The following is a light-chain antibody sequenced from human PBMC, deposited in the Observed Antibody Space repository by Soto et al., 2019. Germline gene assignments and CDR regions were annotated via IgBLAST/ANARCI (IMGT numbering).Light chain of an antibody. J-gene: IGLJ3*02. CDR2: GVT. Sequence: QSVLAQPPSASGSPGQSVTISCTGSGSDIDAYNFVSWYQQHPGKAPKLMIFGVTERPSGVPDRFSGSKSGNTASLTVSGLQADDEAVYYCYSYAGRNIWVFGGGTQLTVL. V-gene: IGLV2-8*01. CDR1: GSDIDAYNF. CDR3: YSYAGRNIWV.